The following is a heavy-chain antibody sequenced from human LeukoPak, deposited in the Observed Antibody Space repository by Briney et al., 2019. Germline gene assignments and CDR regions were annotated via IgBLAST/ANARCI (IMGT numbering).Heavy chain of an antibody. CDR2: ISGSGGST. J-gene: IGHJ4*02. Sequence: GGSLRLSCAASGFTFSSYAMSWVRQAPGKGLEWVSAISGSGGSTYYADSVKGRFTISRDNSKNTLYLQMNSLKTEDTAVYYCTTDPANCSGGSCYSDPLDYWGQGTLVTVSS. CDR3: TTDPANCSGGSCYSDPLDY. D-gene: IGHD2-15*01. CDR1: GFTFSSYA. V-gene: IGHV3-23*01.